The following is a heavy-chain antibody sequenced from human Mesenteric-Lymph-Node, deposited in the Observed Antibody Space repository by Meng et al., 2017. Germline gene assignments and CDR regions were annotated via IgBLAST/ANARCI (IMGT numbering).Heavy chain of an antibody. D-gene: IGHD3-10*01. Sequence: VRLVQFGTEVKKPGASVKVSCKASGYTFTSYGISWVRQAPGQGLEWMGWISAYNGNTNYAQKLQGRVTMTTDTSTSTAYMELRSLRSDDTAVYYCARETYYYGSGSLNWFDPWGQGTLVTVSS. V-gene: IGHV1-18*01. J-gene: IGHJ5*02. CDR1: GYTFTSYG. CDR2: ISAYNGNT. CDR3: ARETYYYGSGSLNWFDP.